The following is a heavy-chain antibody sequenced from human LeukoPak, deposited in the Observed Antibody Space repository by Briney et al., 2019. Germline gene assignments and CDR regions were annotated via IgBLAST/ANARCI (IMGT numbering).Heavy chain of an antibody. D-gene: IGHD3-22*01. Sequence: SETLSLTCTVSGGSISSGDYYWSWIRQPPGKGLEWIGYIYYTGSTNYNPSLESRVTISLDMSKNQFSLKLRSVTAADTAVYFCATHSRSHYYDTSGVMRVWDYRGQGTLVTVSS. CDR2: IYYTGST. V-gene: IGHV4-61*08. J-gene: IGHJ4*02. CDR3: ATHSRSHYYDTSGVMRVWDY. CDR1: GGSISSGDYY.